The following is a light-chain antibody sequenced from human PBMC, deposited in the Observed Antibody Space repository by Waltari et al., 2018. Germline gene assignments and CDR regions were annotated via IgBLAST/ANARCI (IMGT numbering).Light chain of an antibody. Sequence: QSVLTQPPSASGVPGQRVTISCSGSSSNIGPNPVTWYQHLPGAAPKMLIYSNNQRPSGVPDLFSGSKSGTSASLAISGLQSGDEGDYYCGVWDDSLKTWMFGGGTKLTAL. J-gene: IGLJ3*02. CDR3: GVWDDSLKTWM. CDR1: SSNIGPNP. V-gene: IGLV1-44*01. CDR2: SNN.